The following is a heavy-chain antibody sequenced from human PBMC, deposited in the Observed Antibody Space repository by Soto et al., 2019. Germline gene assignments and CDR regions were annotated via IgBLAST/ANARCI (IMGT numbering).Heavy chain of an antibody. J-gene: IGHJ4*02. CDR1: GYSFTGYY. Sequence: GASVKVSFKASGYSFTGYYMHWVRQAPGQELEWMGWINPNSGGTNYTQKFQGRVTMTRDTSISTAYMELSRLTSDDTAVYYCARDPQWELLPTDYWGQGTQVTVSS. D-gene: IGHD1-26*01. CDR3: ARDPQWELLPTDY. CDR2: INPNSGGT. V-gene: IGHV1-2*02.